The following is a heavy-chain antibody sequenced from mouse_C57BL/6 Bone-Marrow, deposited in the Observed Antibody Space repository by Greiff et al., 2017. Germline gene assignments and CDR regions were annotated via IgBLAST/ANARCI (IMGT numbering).Heavy chain of an antibody. D-gene: IGHD1-2*01. CDR3: TTDYGYY. CDR1: GFNIKDDY. CDR2: IDPENGAT. V-gene: IGHV14-4*01. J-gene: IGHJ2*01. Sequence: VQLKQSGAELVRPGASVKLSCTASGFNIKDDYMHWVKQRPEQGLEWIGWIDPENGATEYASKFQGKATITADTSSNTAYLQLSSLTSEDTAVYYCTTDYGYYWGQGTTLTVSS.